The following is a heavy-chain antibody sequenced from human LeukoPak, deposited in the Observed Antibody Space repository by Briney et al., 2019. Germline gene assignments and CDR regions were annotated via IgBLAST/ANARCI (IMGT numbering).Heavy chain of an antibody. D-gene: IGHD3-3*01. J-gene: IGHJ4*02. CDR3: ARAKDLWSGYYRLSFDY. CDR2: MNPNSGNT. Sequence: ASVKVSCKASGYTFTSYDINWVRQATGQGLEWMGWMNPNSGNTGYAQKFQGRVTMTRNTSISTAYMELSSLRSEDTAVYCCARAKDLWSGYYRLSFDYWGQGTLVTVSS. CDR1: GYTFTSYD. V-gene: IGHV1-8*01.